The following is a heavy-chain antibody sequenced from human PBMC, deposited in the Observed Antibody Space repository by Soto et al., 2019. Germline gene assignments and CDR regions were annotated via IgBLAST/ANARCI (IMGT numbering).Heavy chain of an antibody. CDR1: GGSISSYY. V-gene: IGHV4-59*01. J-gene: IGHJ3*02. Sequence: QVQLQESGPGLVKPSETLSLTCTVSGGSISSYYWSWIRQPPGKGLEWIGYIYYSGSTNYNPSLKSRVTMSVDTSKNQFSLKLSSVTAADTAVYYCARGTSPGYCSGGSCYSAFAGLDAFDIWGQGTMVTVSS. CDR2: IYYSGST. D-gene: IGHD2-15*01. CDR3: ARGTSPGYCSGGSCYSAFAGLDAFDI.